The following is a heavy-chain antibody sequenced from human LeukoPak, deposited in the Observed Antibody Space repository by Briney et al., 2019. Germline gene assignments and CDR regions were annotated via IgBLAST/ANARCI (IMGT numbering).Heavy chain of an antibody. D-gene: IGHD6-13*01. CDR3: ARAQYLTAPAGTFANS. Sequence: ASVRVSCKASGYTFTDYFLHWVRRAPGQEFELMGWINPNSGAAHYTQSFQGRVTMTRDTSLSTAYLQLNSLTSGDAAMYYCARAQYLTAPAGTFANSWGQGTLVTVSS. CDR2: INPNSGAA. J-gene: IGHJ4*02. V-gene: IGHV1-2*02. CDR1: GYTFTDYF.